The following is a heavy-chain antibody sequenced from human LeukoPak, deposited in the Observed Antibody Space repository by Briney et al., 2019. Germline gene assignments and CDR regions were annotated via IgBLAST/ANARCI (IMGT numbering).Heavy chain of an antibody. V-gene: IGHV4-59*01. Sequence: SETLSLTCTVSGVSISSYYWSWIRQPPGKGLEWIGYIYYSGSTNYNPSLKSRVTISVDTSKNQFSLKLSSVTAADTAVYYCARDTSSGYAFDIWGQGTMVTVSS. J-gene: IGHJ3*02. D-gene: IGHD3-22*01. CDR1: GVSISSYY. CDR3: ARDTSSGYAFDI. CDR2: IYYSGST.